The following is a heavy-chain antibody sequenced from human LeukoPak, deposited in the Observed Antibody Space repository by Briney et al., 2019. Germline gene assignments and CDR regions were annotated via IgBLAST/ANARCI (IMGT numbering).Heavy chain of an antibody. D-gene: IGHD5-18*01. CDR2: IYYSGST. CDR3: ARRVGHSYGVAGAGAFDI. CDR1: GGSINSSSYY. V-gene: IGHV4-39*06. Sequence: SETLSLTCTVSGGSINSSSYYWGWIRQPPGKGLEWIGTIYYSGSTYYNPSLKSRVTISVDTYKNQFPLKLSSVTAADTAVYYCARRVGHSYGVAGAGAFDIWGQGTMVTVSS. J-gene: IGHJ3*02.